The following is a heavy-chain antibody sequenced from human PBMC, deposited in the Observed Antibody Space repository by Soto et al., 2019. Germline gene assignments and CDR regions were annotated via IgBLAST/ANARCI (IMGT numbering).Heavy chain of an antibody. CDR3: VRTSLVVAVATREDF. CDR2: IDSDGSRI. V-gene: IGHV3-74*01. J-gene: IGHJ4*02. CDR1: GFTFSNYW. Sequence: GGSLRLSCAASGFTFSNYWMHWVRQAPGKGLVWVSRIDSDGSRITYADFVKGRFTISGDNAKNTVYLHMNSLTAEDTAVYYCVRTSLVVAVATREDFWGQGTLVTVSS. D-gene: IGHD2-15*01.